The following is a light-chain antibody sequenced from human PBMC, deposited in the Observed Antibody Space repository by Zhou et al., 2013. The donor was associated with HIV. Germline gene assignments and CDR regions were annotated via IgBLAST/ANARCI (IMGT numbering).Light chain of an antibody. CDR3: QQANRFPQT. Sequence: DIQMTQSPSALSASVGDRVTITCRASQSISSWLAWYQQKPGKAPKLLIYGASSLQSGVPSRFSGSGFGTDFTLTINRLHPEDFATYYCQQANRFPQTFGQGTKLEIK. CDR2: GAS. J-gene: IGKJ2*01. V-gene: IGKV1-12*01. CDR1: QSISSW.